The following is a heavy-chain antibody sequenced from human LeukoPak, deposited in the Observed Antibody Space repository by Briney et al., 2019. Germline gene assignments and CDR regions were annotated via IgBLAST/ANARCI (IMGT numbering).Heavy chain of an antibody. CDR3: AKVRKVGTMSTAPF. CDR1: GFSFSNYG. Sequence: PGGSLRLSCAASGFSFSNYGMHRVRQAPGKGLEWVAFIRYDGSHKYYADYVKGRFIVSRDNPKNTLHLQMKNLRAEDTAVYYCAKVRKVGTMSTAPFWGQGTLVTVSS. V-gene: IGHV3-30*02. CDR2: IRYDGSHK. D-gene: IGHD1-26*01. J-gene: IGHJ4*02.